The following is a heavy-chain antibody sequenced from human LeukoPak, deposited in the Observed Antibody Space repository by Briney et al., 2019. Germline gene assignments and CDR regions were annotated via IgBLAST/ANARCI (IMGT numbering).Heavy chain of an antibody. Sequence: GGSLRLSCAASGFTFSSYAMTWVRQAPGKGLEWVSYISGSSSTIYYADSVKGRFTISRDNAKNSLYLHMNSLRAEDTAVYYCARDYDNGDYVVWFDPWGQGTLVTVSS. CDR2: ISGSSSTI. D-gene: IGHD4-17*01. V-gene: IGHV3-48*01. CDR1: GFTFSSYA. J-gene: IGHJ5*02. CDR3: ARDYDNGDYVVWFDP.